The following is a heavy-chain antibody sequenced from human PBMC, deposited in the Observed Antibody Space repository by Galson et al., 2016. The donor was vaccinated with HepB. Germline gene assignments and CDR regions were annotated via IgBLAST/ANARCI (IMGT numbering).Heavy chain of an antibody. CDR1: GGSFSGYY. CDR3: ARVESSSGYWDY. Sequence: SETLSLTCAVYGGSFSGYYWSWIRQPPGKGLEWIGEINHSGNTNYNPSLKSRVTVSVDTSKNQFSLKLRSVTAADTAVYYCARVESSSGYWDYWGQGTLVTVSS. V-gene: IGHV4-34*01. J-gene: IGHJ4*02. D-gene: IGHD3-22*01. CDR2: INHSGNT.